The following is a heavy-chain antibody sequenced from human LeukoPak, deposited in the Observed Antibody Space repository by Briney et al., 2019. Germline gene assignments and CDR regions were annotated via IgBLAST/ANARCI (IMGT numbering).Heavy chain of an antibody. CDR3: ARGRVDYYDSSGFSPFDY. J-gene: IGHJ4*02. CDR1: GGSISNNY. Sequence: SETLSLTCTVSGGSISNNYWSWIRQPPGKGLEWIGYIYYSGSTNYNPSLQSRVTMSVDTSKNQFSLQLSSVTAADTAVYYCARGRVDYYDSSGFSPFDYWGLGTLVTVSS. CDR2: IYYSGST. D-gene: IGHD3-22*01. V-gene: IGHV4-59*12.